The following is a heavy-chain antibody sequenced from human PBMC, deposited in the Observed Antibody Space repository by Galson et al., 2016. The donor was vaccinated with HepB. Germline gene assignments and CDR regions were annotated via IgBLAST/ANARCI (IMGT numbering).Heavy chain of an antibody. CDR3: ARSPTGFCSRTKCYGFNYLDR. D-gene: IGHD2-2*03. Sequence: SVKVSCKASGYSFTSYDINWVRQATGQGLEWMGWMNPNSANTGYAQKFQGRVTMTRNTSISTAYMELSGLKSEDTAIYYCARSPTGFCSRTKCYGFNYLDRWGQGTPVTVSS. J-gene: IGHJ4*02. CDR2: MNPNSANT. CDR1: GYSFTSYD. V-gene: IGHV1-8*01.